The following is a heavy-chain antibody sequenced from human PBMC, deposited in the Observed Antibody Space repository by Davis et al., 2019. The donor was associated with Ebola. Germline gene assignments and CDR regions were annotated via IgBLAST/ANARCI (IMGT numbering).Heavy chain of an antibody. Sequence: GESLKISCAASGFTFSSYAMSWVRQAPGKGLEWVSAISGSGGSTYYADSVKGRFTISRDNSKNTLYLQMNNLRAEDTAVYYCAKKGAGSYYYYDGMDVWGQGTTVTVS. J-gene: IGHJ6*02. CDR3: AKKGAGSYYYYDGMDV. CDR2: ISGSGGST. D-gene: IGHD3-10*01. V-gene: IGHV3-23*01. CDR1: GFTFSSYA.